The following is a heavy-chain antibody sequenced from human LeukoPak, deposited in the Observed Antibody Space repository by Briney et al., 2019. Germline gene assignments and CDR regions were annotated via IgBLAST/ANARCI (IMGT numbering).Heavy chain of an antibody. J-gene: IGHJ6*03. V-gene: IGHV1-69*15. Sequence: GASVKVSCKASGGTFSSYAISWVRQAPGQGLEWMGRIIPIFGTANYAQKFQGRVTITSDESTSTAYMELSSLRSEDTAVYYCASGWWEPSRGDYYMDVWGKGTTVTVSS. D-gene: IGHD2-15*01. CDR3: ASGWWEPSRGDYYMDV. CDR2: IIPIFGTA. CDR1: GGTFSSYA.